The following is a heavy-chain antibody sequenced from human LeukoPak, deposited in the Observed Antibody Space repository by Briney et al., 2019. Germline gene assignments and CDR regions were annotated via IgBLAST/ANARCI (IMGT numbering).Heavy chain of an antibody. J-gene: IGHJ4*02. Sequence: SETLSLTCTVSGGSISSSSNNWGWIRPPPGKGLEWIGSIYYSGSTHYNPSLKSRVTISVDTSKNQFSLKLSSVTAADTAVYYCAISTDSSSWSYYFDYWGQGTLVTVSS. V-gene: IGHV4-39*01. CDR3: AISTDSSSWSYYFDY. CDR1: GGSISSSSNN. CDR2: IYYSGST. D-gene: IGHD6-13*01.